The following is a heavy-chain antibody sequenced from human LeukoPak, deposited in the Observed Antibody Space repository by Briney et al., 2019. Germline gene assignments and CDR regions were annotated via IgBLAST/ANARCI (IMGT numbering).Heavy chain of an antibody. CDR3: ARDTGTDALDY. J-gene: IGHJ4*02. D-gene: IGHD1-1*01. V-gene: IGHV3-11*06. CDR2: ISGSSYHT. CDR1: GFIFNGYY. Sequence: GGSLRLSCATSGFIFNGYYMSWIRQAPGKGLEWVSYISGSSYHTNYADSVKGRFTISTDNAKKSLYLQMNYLGAEDTAVYYCARDTGTDALDYWGQGTLVTVSS.